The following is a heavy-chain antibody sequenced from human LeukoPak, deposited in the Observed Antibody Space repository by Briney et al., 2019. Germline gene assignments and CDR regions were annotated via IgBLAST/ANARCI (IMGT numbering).Heavy chain of an antibody. CDR3: AKATADTAMELIFDY. J-gene: IGHJ4*02. Sequence: PGGSLRLSCAASGFTISNHWMHWVRQAPGKGLVWVSRLSSDGRRTDYAASVKGRFTISRDNAKNTLFLQMNSLRAEDTAVYYCAKATADTAMELIFDYWGQGTLVTVSS. D-gene: IGHD5-18*01. CDR1: GFTISNHW. CDR2: LSSDGRRT. V-gene: IGHV3-74*01.